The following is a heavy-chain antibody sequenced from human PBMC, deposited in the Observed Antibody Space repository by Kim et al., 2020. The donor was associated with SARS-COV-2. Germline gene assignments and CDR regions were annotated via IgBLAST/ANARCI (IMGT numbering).Heavy chain of an antibody. J-gene: IGHJ6*02. D-gene: IGHD5-12*01. CDR3: ASGRGYSGPTALYYYYGMDV. V-gene: IGHV1-46*01. Sequence: ASVKVSCKASGYTFTSYYMHWVRQAPGQGLEWMGIINPSGGSTSYAQKFQGRVTMTRDTSTSTVYMELSSLRSEDTAVYYCASGRGYSGPTALYYYYGMDVWGQGTTVTVSS. CDR2: INPSGGST. CDR1: GYTFTSYY.